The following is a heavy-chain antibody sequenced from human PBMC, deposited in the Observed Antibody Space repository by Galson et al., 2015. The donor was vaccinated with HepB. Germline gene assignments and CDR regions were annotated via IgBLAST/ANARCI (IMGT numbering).Heavy chain of an antibody. Sequence: SLRLSCASTGFTFGDYAMNWVRQAPGKGLEWVAFIRTETYGWTTEYAASVKGRFTIFRDDSNSIAYLQMNSLKIADTAVYYCTRDLGYYYGSGSDYWGQGTLVTVSS. J-gene: IGHJ4*02. D-gene: IGHD3-10*01. V-gene: IGHV3-49*04. CDR3: TRDLGYYYGSGSDY. CDR2: IRTETYGWTT. CDR1: GFTFGDYA.